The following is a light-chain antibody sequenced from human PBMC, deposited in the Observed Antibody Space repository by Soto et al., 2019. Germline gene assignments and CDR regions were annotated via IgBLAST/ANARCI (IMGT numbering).Light chain of an antibody. CDR2: GAS. Sequence: DIQMTQSPSSLSASVGDRVTITCRASQGISNFLAWYQHKPGKVPKLLIYGASTLQSGVPSRFSGSGSGTDFTLTISSLQPEDVATYYCQKYKSAPSLTFGGGTKVEIK. CDR1: QGISNF. CDR3: QKYKSAPSLT. J-gene: IGKJ4*01. V-gene: IGKV1-27*01.